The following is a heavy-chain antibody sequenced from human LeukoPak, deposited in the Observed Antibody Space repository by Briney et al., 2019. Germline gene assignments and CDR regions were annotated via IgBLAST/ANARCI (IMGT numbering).Heavy chain of an antibody. Sequence: GGSLRLSCAVSGFTFSSCAMNWVRQAPGKGLEWVSSISGSGGRTNYADSVQGRYTISRDNSKNTLYLQMNSLRAEDTAVYYCAKESHSGSYLGYFDYWGQGTLVTVSS. CDR2: ISGSGGRT. CDR3: AKESHSGSYLGYFDY. V-gene: IGHV3-23*01. CDR1: GFTFSSCA. D-gene: IGHD1-26*01. J-gene: IGHJ4*02.